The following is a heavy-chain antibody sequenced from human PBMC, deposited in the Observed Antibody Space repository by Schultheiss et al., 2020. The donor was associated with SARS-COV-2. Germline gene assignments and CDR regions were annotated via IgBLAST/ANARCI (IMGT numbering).Heavy chain of an antibody. Sequence: SQTLSLTCTVSGGYISSYYWSWIRQPAGKGLEWIGRIYTSGSTNYNPSLKSRVTMSVDTSKNQFSLKLSSVTAADTAVYYCARALPNSSGYYYDGNWFDPWGQGTLVTVSS. CDR3: ARALPNSSGYYYDGNWFDP. V-gene: IGHV4-4*07. CDR1: GGYISSYY. D-gene: IGHD3-22*01. J-gene: IGHJ5*02. CDR2: IYTSGST.